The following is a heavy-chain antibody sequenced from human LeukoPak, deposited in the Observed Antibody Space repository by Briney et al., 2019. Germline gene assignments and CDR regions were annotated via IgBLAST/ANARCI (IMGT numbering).Heavy chain of an antibody. J-gene: IGHJ3*02. D-gene: IGHD1-14*01. V-gene: IGHV3-30*02. Sequence: GGSLRLSCAASGFTFSHYGFHWVRQAPGKGLEWVAFVRYDGRNKYYADSVKGRFTISRDNSKNTLYLQMNSLRAEDTAVYYCAKDRTGYAFDIWGQGTMVTVSS. CDR2: VRYDGRNK. CDR3: AKDRTGYAFDI. CDR1: GFTFSHYG.